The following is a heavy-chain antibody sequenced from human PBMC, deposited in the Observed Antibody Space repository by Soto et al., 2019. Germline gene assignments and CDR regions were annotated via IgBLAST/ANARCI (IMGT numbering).Heavy chain of an antibody. J-gene: IGHJ5*02. V-gene: IGHV3-23*01. D-gene: IGHD3-10*01. CDR2: ISGSGAST. CDR3: AKIPSVVLVPSSLGGNNWFDP. Sequence: GGSLRLSCAASGLTFNNYAMNWVRQSPEKGLEWVSAISGSGASTYYADSVKGRFTISRDNSKNTLFLQMNSLRAEDTAVYFYAKIPSVVLVPSSLGGNNWFDPWGQGTPVTVSS. CDR1: GLTFNNYA.